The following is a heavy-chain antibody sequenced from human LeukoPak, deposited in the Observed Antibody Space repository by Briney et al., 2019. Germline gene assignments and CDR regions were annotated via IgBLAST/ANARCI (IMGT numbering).Heavy chain of an antibody. Sequence: SETLSLTCTVYGDSISGYYWSWLRQPPGKGLEWIGNVYYSGTTNYNPSLKSRVTISVDTSKNQFSLKLTSVTAADTAVYYCARGGSYGSRWGQGTLATVSS. CDR1: GDSISGYY. CDR2: VYYSGTT. CDR3: ARGGSYGSR. V-gene: IGHV4-59*01. J-gene: IGHJ4*02. D-gene: IGHD5-18*01.